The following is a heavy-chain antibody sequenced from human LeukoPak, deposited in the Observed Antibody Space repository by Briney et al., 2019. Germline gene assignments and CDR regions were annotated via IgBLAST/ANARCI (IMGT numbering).Heavy chain of an antibody. V-gene: IGHV3-15*07. CDR1: GFTFSNAW. CDR3: ARENDQGFDY. Sequence: GGSLRLSCATSGFTFSNAWMYWVRQAPGKGLEWVGRIRSNSDGGTIDYAAPVKGRFTLSRDDSKTTLYLQMNSLRAEDTAVYYCARENDQGFDYWGQGTLVTVSS. J-gene: IGHJ4*02. CDR2: IRSNSDGGTI. D-gene: IGHD3-16*01.